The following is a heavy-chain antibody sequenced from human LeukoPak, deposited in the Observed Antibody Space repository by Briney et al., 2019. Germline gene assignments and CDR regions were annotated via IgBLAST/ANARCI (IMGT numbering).Heavy chain of an antibody. Sequence: SQTLSLTCTVSGGSIFSGDYYWNWIRQPPGKGLEWIGYIYYNGSTYYNPSLEGRVTISVDTSKNQFSLKLSSVTAADTAVYYCARGDYNDGAGYLDHWGERPLVPVSS. D-gene: IGHD3-22*01. CDR2: IYYNGST. V-gene: IGHV4-30-4*01. CDR3: ARGDYNDGAGYLDH. CDR1: GGSIFSGDYY. J-gene: IGHJ5*02.